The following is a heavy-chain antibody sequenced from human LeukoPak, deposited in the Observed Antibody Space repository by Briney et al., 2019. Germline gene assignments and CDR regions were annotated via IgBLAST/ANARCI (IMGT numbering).Heavy chain of an antibody. J-gene: IGHJ3*02. CDR3: ARDNFDCGGDCERNSVPFDI. CDR1: GFTFSSYS. CDR2: ISSSSSTI. V-gene: IGHV3-48*04. Sequence: GGSLRLSCAASGFTFSSYSMDWVRQAPGKGLEWVSYISSSSSTIYYADSVKGRFTISRDNAKNSLYLQMNSLRAEDTAVYYCARDNFDCGGDCERNSVPFDIWGQGTMVTVSS. D-gene: IGHD2-21*02.